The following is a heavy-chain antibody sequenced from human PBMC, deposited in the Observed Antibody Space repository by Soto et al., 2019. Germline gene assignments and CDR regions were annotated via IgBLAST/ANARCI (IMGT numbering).Heavy chain of an antibody. CDR3: ARGGGSASFDY. CDR2: IGSAGDT. V-gene: IGHV3-13*01. J-gene: IGHJ4*02. Sequence: EVQLVESGGGLLQPGGSLRLSCAASGFIFSSYDMHWVRQAAGKGLEWVSAIGSAGDTYYPGSVKGRFTISRENAKNSLYLQLNSLRAGDTAIYYCARGGGSASFDYWGQVTLVTVYS. CDR1: GFIFSSYD. D-gene: IGHD1-26*01.